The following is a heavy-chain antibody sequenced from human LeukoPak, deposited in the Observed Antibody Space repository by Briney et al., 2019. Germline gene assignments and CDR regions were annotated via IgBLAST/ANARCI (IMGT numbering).Heavy chain of an antibody. CDR2: IYHSGST. CDR3: ARAFMITFGGNWFDP. Sequence: PSGTLSLTCAVSGGSISSSNWWSWVRQPPGKGLEWIGEIYHSGSTNYNPSLKSRVTISVDTSKNQFSLKLSSVTAADTAVYYCARAFMITFGGNWFDPWGQGTLVTVSS. CDR1: GGSISSSNW. D-gene: IGHD3-16*01. V-gene: IGHV4-4*02. J-gene: IGHJ5*02.